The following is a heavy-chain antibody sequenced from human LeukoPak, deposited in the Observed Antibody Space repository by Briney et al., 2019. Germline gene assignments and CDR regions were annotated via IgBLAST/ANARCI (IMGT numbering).Heavy chain of an antibody. J-gene: IGHJ3*02. Sequence: GGSLRLSCAASGFTFADYAMHWVRQAPGKGLEWVSGISWNSGSIGYADSVKGRFTISRDNAKNSLYLQMNSLRAEDTALYYCAKDRVGATSGTFDIWGQGTMVTVSS. CDR1: GFTFADYA. V-gene: IGHV3-9*01. CDR2: ISWNSGSI. CDR3: AKDRVGATSGTFDI. D-gene: IGHD1-26*01.